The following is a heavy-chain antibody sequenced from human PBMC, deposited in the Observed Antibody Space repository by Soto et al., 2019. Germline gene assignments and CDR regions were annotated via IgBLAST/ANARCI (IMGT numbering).Heavy chain of an antibody. CDR3: ARRGYGPGFPYYYGMDV. D-gene: IGHD3-10*01. J-gene: IGHJ6*02. Sequence: QPAGSLRLSCEASRFTFSSYAMSWVRQAPGKGLEWVSGISGSGDKTYYANSVKGRFTISRDNSKDTLSLQMNSLRAEDTAVYYCARRGYGPGFPYYYGMDVWGQGTTVTVSS. CDR2: ISGSGDKT. V-gene: IGHV3-23*01. CDR1: RFTFSSYA.